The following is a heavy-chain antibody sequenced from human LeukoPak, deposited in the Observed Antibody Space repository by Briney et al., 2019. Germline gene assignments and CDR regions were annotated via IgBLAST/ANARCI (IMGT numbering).Heavy chain of an antibody. J-gene: IGHJ4*02. CDR3: ARDGEMGATRY. Sequence: GASVKVSCKASGGTFSSYAISWVRQAPGQGLEWIGRIIPIFGTANYAQKFQGRVTITTDESTSTAYMELSSLRSEDTAVYYCARDGEMGATRYWGQGTLVTVSS. V-gene: IGHV1-69*05. D-gene: IGHD1-26*01. CDR2: IIPIFGTA. CDR1: GGTFSSYA.